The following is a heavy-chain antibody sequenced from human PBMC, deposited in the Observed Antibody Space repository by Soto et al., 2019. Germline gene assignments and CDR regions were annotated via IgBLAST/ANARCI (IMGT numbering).Heavy chain of an antibody. V-gene: IGHV4-59*01. CDR2: MYNTGST. CDR1: GGSISGYY. CDR3: ARAHYGDYGYGMDV. D-gene: IGHD4-17*01. J-gene: IGHJ6*02. Sequence: PSETLCLTCTVSGGSISGYYWSWIRQPPGKGLEWIGYMYNTGSTVYNPSFKSRVTISVDTSKNQFSLKLNSVTAADTAVYYCARAHYGDYGYGMDVWGQGTTVTVSS.